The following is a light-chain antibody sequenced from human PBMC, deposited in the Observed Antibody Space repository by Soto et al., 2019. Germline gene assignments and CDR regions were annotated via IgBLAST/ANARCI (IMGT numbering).Light chain of an antibody. J-gene: IGLJ1*01. CDR1: SSNIGAGYD. V-gene: IGLV1-40*01. CDR2: GND. Sequence: QSVLTQPPSVSGAPGQRVTISCTGSSSNIGAGYDVHWYRQLPGTAPKLLIYGNDNQPSGVPDRFSGSKSGTSASLAITGLQAEDEADYYCQSYDSSLSAYYVFGTGTKVTVL. CDR3: QSYDSSLSAYYV.